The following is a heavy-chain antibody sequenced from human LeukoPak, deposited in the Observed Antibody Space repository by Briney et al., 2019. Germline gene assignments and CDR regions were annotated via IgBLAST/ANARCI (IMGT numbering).Heavy chain of an antibody. CDR2: INPNSGDT. D-gene: IGHD3-16*01. V-gene: IGHV1-2*02. CDR3: ATQRGSYLWGTDFDY. CDR1: GYTFTGYY. Sequence: ASVKVSCKASGYTFTGYYMHWVRQAPGQGREWMGWINPNSGDTKYAQKFQGRVTMTRDTSISTAYMELSRLRSDDTAVYYCATQRGSYLWGTDFDYWGQGTLVTVSS. J-gene: IGHJ4*02.